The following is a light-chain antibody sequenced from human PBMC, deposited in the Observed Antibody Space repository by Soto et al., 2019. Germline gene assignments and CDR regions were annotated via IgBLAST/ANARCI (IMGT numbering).Light chain of an antibody. CDR1: SSDVGGYNY. V-gene: IGLV2-8*01. CDR2: EVS. Sequence: QSVLTQPPSASGSPGQSVTISCTGTSSDVGGYNYVSWYQQHPGKAPKLMIYEVSERPSGVPDRFSGSKSSNTASLTVSGLQAEDEADYYCSSYAGSNNFVFRTGTKLTVL. CDR3: SSYAGSNNFV. J-gene: IGLJ1*01.